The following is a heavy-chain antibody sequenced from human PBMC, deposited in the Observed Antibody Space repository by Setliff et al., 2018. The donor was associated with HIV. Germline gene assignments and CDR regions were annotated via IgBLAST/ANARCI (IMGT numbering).Heavy chain of an antibody. V-gene: IGHV3-53*01. D-gene: IGHD2-21*01. CDR3: TKGVKWLAP. J-gene: IGHJ5*02. CDR1: GFTVSTSY. Sequence: GSLRLSCAASGFTVSTSYMTWVRQAPGEGLEWVSLIYSGGDTYYADSVKGRFIIYRDNSKNTLYLQMYGLRAEDTAIYYCTKGVKWLAPWGQGTPVTVSS. CDR2: IYSGGDT.